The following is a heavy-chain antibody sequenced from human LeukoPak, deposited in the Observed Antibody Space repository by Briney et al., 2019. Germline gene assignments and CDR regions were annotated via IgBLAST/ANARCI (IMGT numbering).Heavy chain of an antibody. CDR1: GGSISSGSYY. CDR3: ARLNMGVVIVDY. J-gene: IGHJ4*02. CDR2: IYTSGST. V-gene: IGHV4-61*02. D-gene: IGHD3-3*01. Sequence: KPSETLSLTCTVSGGSISSGSYYWSWIRQPAGKGLEWIGRIYTSGSTNYNPSLKSRVTISVDTSKNQFSLKLSSVTAADTAVYYCARLNMGVVIVDYWGQGTLVTVSS.